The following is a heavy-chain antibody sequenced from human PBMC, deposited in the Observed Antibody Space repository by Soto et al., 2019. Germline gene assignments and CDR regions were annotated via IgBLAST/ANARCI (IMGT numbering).Heavy chain of an antibody. V-gene: IGHV1-18*01. CDR3: ARDSPPIAS. D-gene: IGHD3-3*02. CDR1: GYTFTSYA. Sequence: QVQLVQSGAEVKKPGASVKVSCKASGYTFTSYAISWVRQAPGQGLEWMGWISAYNGNTNYAQNLQGRVTMPTATTTSTPYIEPRRLRSDNTAVYYCARDSPPIASWGQGTLVTVSS. CDR2: ISAYNGNT. J-gene: IGHJ5*02.